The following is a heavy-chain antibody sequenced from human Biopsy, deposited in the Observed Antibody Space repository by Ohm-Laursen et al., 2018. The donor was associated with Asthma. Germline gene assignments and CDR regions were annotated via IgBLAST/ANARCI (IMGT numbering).Heavy chain of an antibody. J-gene: IGHJ3*02. V-gene: IGHV3-30*03. CDR1: GFVFSQSG. Sequence: SLRLSCSASGFVFSQSGMHWVRQAPGKGLEWVALISSDGHLKYYEDSVKGRFTISKDNSKNSLYLQINSLRVEDSAVYYCARESGQDYGGFGSFDRWGQGKMVAVSS. CDR3: ARESGQDYGGFGSFDR. CDR2: ISSDGHLK. D-gene: IGHD4-23*01.